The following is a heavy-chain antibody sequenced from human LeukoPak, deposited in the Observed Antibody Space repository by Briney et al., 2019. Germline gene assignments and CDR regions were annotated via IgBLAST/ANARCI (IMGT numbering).Heavy chain of an antibody. CDR2: IGDSGGHT. Sequence: GGSLRLSCVASGFTFSSSSMSWVRQAPGKGLEWVSGIGDSGGHTYYADSVKGRFTISRDNSKNTLYLRMNSLRVEDTAVYYCARDQWDFGVVITGHWFDPWAREPWSPSPQ. CDR1: GFTFSSSS. CDR3: ARDQWDFGVVITGHWFDP. D-gene: IGHD3-3*01. J-gene: IGHJ5*02. V-gene: IGHV3-23*01.